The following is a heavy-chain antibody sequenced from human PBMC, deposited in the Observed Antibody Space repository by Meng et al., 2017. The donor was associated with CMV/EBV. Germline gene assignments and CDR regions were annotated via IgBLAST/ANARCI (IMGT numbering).Heavy chain of an antibody. J-gene: IGHJ2*01. CDR1: SGSLSGYF. CDR2: INHSGTT. V-gene: IGHV4-34*01. Sequence: SETLSLTCAVYSGSLSGYFWSWIRQPPGKGLEWIGEINHSGTTSYNPSLKSRVTISVDTSKNQFSLEPSSVTAADTAVYYCARGVTWNWYFDLWGHGTLVTVSS. D-gene: IGHD2-21*02. CDR3: ARGVTWNWYFDL.